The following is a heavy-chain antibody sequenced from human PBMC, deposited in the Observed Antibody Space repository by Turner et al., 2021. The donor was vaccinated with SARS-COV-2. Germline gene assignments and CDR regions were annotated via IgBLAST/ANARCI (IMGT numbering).Heavy chain of an antibody. V-gene: IGHV3-30*03. CDR3: ARSLRARVDFDY. CDR1: GFTFSRNA. Sequence: QVHLVESGGGVVQPGRSLRVSCAASGFTFSRNAMHWVRQAPGKGLEWVAVISDEGQKKYYTDSVRGRFTISRDNSKNTLYLQMNSLRAEDTAVYYCARSLRARVDFDYWGQGTLVTVSS. J-gene: IGHJ4*02. CDR2: ISDEGQKK. D-gene: IGHD5-18*01.